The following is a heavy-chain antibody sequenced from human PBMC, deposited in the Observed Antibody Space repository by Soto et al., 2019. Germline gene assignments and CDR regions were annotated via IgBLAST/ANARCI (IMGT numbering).Heavy chain of an antibody. D-gene: IGHD3-10*01. CDR3: ARVWGGAFDI. J-gene: IGHJ3*02. Sequence: QVQLQESGPGLVKPSETLSLTCTVSGGSISSYYWSWIRQPQGKGLEWIGYIYYSGSTNYNPSLKSRVTISVDTSKNQFSLKLSSVTAADTAVYYCARVWGGAFDIWGQGTMVTVSS. CDR1: GGSISSYY. CDR2: IYYSGST. V-gene: IGHV4-59*01.